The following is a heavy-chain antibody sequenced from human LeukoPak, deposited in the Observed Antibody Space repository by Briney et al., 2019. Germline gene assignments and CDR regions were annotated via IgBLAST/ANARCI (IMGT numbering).Heavy chain of an antibody. D-gene: IGHD2-2*01. J-gene: IGHJ6*03. CDR1: RGSINNQY. CDR3: AFGPAGIYYYYMDV. CDR2: MYTNGES. Sequence: SDTLSLTCTVSRGSINNQYWSWIRQPAGKGLEWIGRMYTNGESDYNPSLKSRVTMSVDTSKSQFSLKLKSVTAADTAVYYCAFGPAGIYYYYMDVWGKGTTVTVSS. V-gene: IGHV4-4*07.